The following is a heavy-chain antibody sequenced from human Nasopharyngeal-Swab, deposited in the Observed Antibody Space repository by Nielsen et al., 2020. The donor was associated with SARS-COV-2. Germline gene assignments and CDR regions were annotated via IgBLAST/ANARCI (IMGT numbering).Heavy chain of an antibody. CDR3: ATIWFGDSGGWFDP. CDR1: GDSVSSNSAA. V-gene: IGHV6-1*01. J-gene: IGHJ5*02. CDR2: TYYRSKWYN. Sequence: LRLSCAISGDSVSSNSAAWNWIRQSPSRGLEWLGRTYYRSKWYNDYAVSVKSRITINPDTSKNQFSLQLNSVTPEDTAVYYCATIWFGDSGGWFDPWGQGTLVTVSS. D-gene: IGHD3-10*01.